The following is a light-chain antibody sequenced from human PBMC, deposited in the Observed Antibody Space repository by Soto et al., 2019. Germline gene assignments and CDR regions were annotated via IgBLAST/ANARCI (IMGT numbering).Light chain of an antibody. J-gene: IGKJ4*01. V-gene: IGKV3-20*01. CDR1: QSVSSNY. Sequence: EIVLTQSPGTLSLSPGERATLSCRASQSVSSNYLAWYQQKPGQAPKLLIYGASSGATGIPDRFSGSGSGTDFTLTISRLEPEDFAVYYCQQYGNLPLSFGGGTKVDI. CDR3: QQYGNLPLS. CDR2: GAS.